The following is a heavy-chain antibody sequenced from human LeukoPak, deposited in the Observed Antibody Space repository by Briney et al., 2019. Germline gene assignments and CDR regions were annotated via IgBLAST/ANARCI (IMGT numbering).Heavy chain of an antibody. Sequence: GGSLRLSCAASGFTFSTYAMSWVRQAPGKGLEWVSTIGGGGGGTYYADSVKGRFTISRDTSRNTLFLQMNSLRAEDTAVYYCARNDFGSGWLGDNWGQGTLVTVFS. CDR1: GFTFSTYA. J-gene: IGHJ4*02. CDR3: ARNDFGSGWLGDN. V-gene: IGHV3-23*01. CDR2: IGGGGGGT. D-gene: IGHD6-19*01.